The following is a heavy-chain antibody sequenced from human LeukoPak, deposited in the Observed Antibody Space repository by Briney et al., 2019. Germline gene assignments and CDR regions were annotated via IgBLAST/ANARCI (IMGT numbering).Heavy chain of an antibody. J-gene: IGHJ6*02. CDR2: IGSAGDT. Sequence: PGGSLRLSCAASGFTFSSYAMSWVRQRPGKGLEWVSTIGSAGDTYYSDSVTGRFTISREDAQNAVYLQMNSLRGGDTAVYFCARENVLAVAGTNYYYGMDLWGQGTTVAVS. CDR1: GFTFSSYA. D-gene: IGHD6-19*01. V-gene: IGHV3-13*01. CDR3: ARENVLAVAGTNYYYGMDL.